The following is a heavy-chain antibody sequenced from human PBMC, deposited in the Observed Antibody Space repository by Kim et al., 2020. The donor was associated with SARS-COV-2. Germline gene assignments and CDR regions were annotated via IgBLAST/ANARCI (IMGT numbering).Heavy chain of an antibody. CDR1: GFTFSSYA. J-gene: IGHJ2*01. CDR2: ISGSGGST. D-gene: IGHD3-22*01. CDR3: AKGDYYDSSGYYYAWYFDL. Sequence: GGSLRLSCAASGFTFSSYAMSWVRQAPGKGLEWVSAISGSGGSTYYADSVKGRFTISRDNSKNTLYLQMNSLRAEDTAVFYCAKGDYYDSSGYYYAWYFDLWGRGTLVTVSS. V-gene: IGHV3-23*01.